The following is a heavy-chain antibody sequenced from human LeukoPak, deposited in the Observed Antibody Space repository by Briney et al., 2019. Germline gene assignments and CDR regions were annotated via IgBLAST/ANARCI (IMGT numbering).Heavy chain of an antibody. CDR1: GGSISYYY. CDR3: VRHAATRHNYGMDV. CDR2: IYHSGST. D-gene: IGHD6-13*01. V-gene: IGHV4-59*08. Sequence: SETLSLTCTVSGGSISYYYWSWILQPPGKGLEWIGHIYHSGSTNYNPSFKSRVTMSVDTSKNHFSLKVSSVTAADTAVYYCVRHAATRHNYGMDVWGQGTTVIVSS. J-gene: IGHJ6*02.